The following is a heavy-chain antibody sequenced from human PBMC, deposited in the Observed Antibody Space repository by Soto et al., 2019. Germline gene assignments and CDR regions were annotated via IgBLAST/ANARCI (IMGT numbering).Heavy chain of an antibody. CDR3: ARDTSPGDIVVVPAATWFDP. J-gene: IGHJ5*02. CDR1: GYTFTSYD. V-gene: IGHV1-8*01. Sequence: QVQLVQSGAEVKKPGASVKVSCKASGYTFTSYDINWVRQATGQGLEWMGWMNPNSGNTGYAQKFQGRVTMTRNTSISTAYMELSSLRSEDTAVYYCARDTSPGDIVVVPAATWFDPWGQGTLVTVSS. D-gene: IGHD2-2*01. CDR2: MNPNSGNT.